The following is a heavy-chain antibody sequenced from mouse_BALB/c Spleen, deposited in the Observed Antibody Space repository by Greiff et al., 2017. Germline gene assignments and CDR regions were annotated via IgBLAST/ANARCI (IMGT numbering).Heavy chain of an antibody. CDR1: GYTFSSYW. CDR3: ARSYYRYDRGNAMDY. V-gene: IGHV1-9*01. Sequence: VQLQQSGAELMKPGASVKISCKATGYTFSSYWIEWVKQRPGHGLEWIGEILPGSGSTNYNEKFKGKATFTADTSSNTAYMQLSSLTSEDSAVYYCARSYYRYDRGNAMDYWGQGTSVTVSA. J-gene: IGHJ4*01. D-gene: IGHD2-14*01. CDR2: ILPGSGST.